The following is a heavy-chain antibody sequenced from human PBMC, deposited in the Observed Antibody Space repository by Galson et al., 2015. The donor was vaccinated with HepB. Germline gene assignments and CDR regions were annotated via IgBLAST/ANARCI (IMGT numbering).Heavy chain of an antibody. CDR1: GFPFSTFA. J-gene: IGHJ6*02. CDR2: ISYDGSNK. Sequence: LRLSCAASGFPFSTFAMYWVRQAPGKGLEWVAVISYDGSNKYHADSVKGRFTISRDNSKNTLYLQVNGLRHEDTAVYYCARPLEEWLPVGMEVWGQGTTVTVSS. V-gene: IGHV3-30*04. CDR3: ARPLEEWLPVGMEV. D-gene: IGHD6-19*01.